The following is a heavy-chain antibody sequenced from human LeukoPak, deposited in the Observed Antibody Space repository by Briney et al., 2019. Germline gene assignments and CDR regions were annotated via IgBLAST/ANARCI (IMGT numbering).Heavy chain of an antibody. CDR1: GGTFSSYA. J-gene: IGHJ6*03. V-gene: IGHV1-69*01. D-gene: IGHD1-7*01. CDR3: ARDQNWNYDGHYMDV. Sequence: SVTVSCKASGGTFSSYAISWVRQAPGQGLEWVGGIIPIFGTANYAQKFQSRVTITADESTSTAYMELSSLRSEDTAVYYCARDQNWNYDGHYMDVWGKGTTVTVSS. CDR2: IIPIFGTA.